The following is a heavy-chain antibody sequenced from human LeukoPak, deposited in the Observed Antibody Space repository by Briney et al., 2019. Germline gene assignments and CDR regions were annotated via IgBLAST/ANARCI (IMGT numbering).Heavy chain of an antibody. CDR1: SASISSYS. D-gene: IGHD3-10*01. Sequence: PSETLSLTCTVPSASISSYSWSWIRQPAGKGLEWIGRTYTSGSTNYNPSLKSRVTMSIDTSTNQFSLRLTSVAAADTAVYYCARYYGSRILGYYMDVWGKGTTVTVSS. V-gene: IGHV4-4*07. J-gene: IGHJ6*03. CDR3: ARYYGSRILGYYMDV. CDR2: TYTSGST.